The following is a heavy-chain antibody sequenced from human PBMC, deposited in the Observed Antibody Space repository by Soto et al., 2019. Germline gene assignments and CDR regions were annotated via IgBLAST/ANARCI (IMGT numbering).Heavy chain of an antibody. V-gene: IGHV3-23*01. D-gene: IGHD6-13*01. CDR3: EKDLSAAGDY. CDR1: GFTFSSYA. Sequence: XESLRLSCAASGFTFSSYAMSWVRQAPGKGLEWVSAISGSGGSTYYADSVKGRFTISRDNSKNTLYLQTNSLRAEDTAVYYCEKDLSAAGDYWGQGTLVTVSS. J-gene: IGHJ4*02. CDR2: ISGSGGST.